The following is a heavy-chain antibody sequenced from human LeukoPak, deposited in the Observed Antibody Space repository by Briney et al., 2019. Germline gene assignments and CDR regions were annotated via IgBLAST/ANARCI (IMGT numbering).Heavy chain of an antibody. CDR3: ARARDSSGYCYFDY. D-gene: IGHD3-22*01. CDR1: GFTFSSYS. Sequence: NPGGSLRLSCAASGFTFSSYSMNWVRQAPGKGLEWVSSISGSSSYINYADSVKGRFTISRDNAQNSLFLQLNSLRAEDTAVYYCARARDSSGYCYFDYWGQGTLVTVSS. V-gene: IGHV3-21*01. CDR2: ISGSSSYI. J-gene: IGHJ4*02.